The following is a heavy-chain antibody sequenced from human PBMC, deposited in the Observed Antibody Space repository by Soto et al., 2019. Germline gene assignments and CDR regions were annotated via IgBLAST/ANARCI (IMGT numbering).Heavy chain of an antibody. J-gene: IGHJ6*02. CDR1: GFTFSSYG. CDR2: ISYDGSNK. CDR3: AKGGPIVGATYYYYYGMDV. V-gene: IGHV3-30*18. D-gene: IGHD1-26*01. Sequence: GGSLRLSCAASGFTFSSYGMHWVRQAPGKGLEWVAVISYDGSNKYYADSVKGRFTISRDNSKNTLYLQMNSLRAEDTAVYYCAKGGPIVGATYYYYYGMDVWGQGTTVTVSS.